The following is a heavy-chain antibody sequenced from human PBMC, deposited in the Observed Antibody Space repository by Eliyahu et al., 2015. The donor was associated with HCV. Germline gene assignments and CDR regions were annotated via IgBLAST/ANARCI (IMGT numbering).Heavy chain of an antibody. Sequence: QVQLQQSGPGLVKPSQTLSLTCTIPGDSVSSNSAAWNWIRQSPSRGLEWLGRTYYRSKWYNDYAVSVKSRIIINPETSKNQFSLQLKSVTPEDTAVYYCARGYSYGYSVFDIWGQGTMITVSS. CDR2: TYYRSKWYN. CDR1: GDSVSSNSAA. V-gene: IGHV6-1*01. J-gene: IGHJ3*02. D-gene: IGHD5-18*01. CDR3: ARGYSYGYSVFDI.